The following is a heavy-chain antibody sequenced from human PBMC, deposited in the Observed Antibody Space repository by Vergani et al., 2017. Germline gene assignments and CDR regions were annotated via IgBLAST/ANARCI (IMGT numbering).Heavy chain of an antibody. CDR1: GFTFSSYA. D-gene: IGHD3-10*01. CDR2: ISGSGGST. CDR3: AGPSPCGSGSYEGGAFDI. Sequence: EVQLLESGGGLVQPGGSLRLSCAASGFTFSSYAMSWVRQAPGKGLEWVSAISGSGGSTYYADSVKGRFTISRDNSKNTLYLQMNSLRAEDTAVYDCAGPSPCGSGSYEGGAFDIGGQGTMVTVSA. V-gene: IGHV3-23*01. J-gene: IGHJ3*02.